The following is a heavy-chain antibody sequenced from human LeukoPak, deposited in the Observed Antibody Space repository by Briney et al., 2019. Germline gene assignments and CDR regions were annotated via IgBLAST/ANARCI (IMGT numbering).Heavy chain of an antibody. CDR2: SNWNCVST. D-gene: IGHD2-21*01. CDR3: SSRRRHTRSFDY. Sequence: GWCLRLSCAASAFTFDDYGMSWVRQAPGKGLEWVAGSNWNCVSTGYADSVKGRFTISRDNAKNSLYLQMNSLRAEDTAFFFFSSRRRHTRSFDYWGQGTLVTVSS. CDR1: AFTFDDYG. V-gene: IGHV3-20*04. J-gene: IGHJ4*02.